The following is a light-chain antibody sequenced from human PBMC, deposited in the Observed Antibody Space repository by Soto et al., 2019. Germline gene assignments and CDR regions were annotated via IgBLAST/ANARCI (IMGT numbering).Light chain of an antibody. V-gene: IGLV2-14*03. CDR3: CSLTTSHTYV. Sequence: QLVLTQPASVSGSPGQSITISCTGTSSDIGHYDYVSWYQQHPGKAPKLKIYHVTYRPSGVSNRYSGSKSGNSASLTISGLQADDEADYYCCSLTTSHTYVFGSGTKLTVL. CDR1: SSDIGHYDY. CDR2: HVT. J-gene: IGLJ1*01.